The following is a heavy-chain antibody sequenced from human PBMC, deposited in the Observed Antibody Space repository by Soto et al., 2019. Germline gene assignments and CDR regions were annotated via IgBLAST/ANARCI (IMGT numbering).Heavy chain of an antibody. V-gene: IGHV1-2*04. J-gene: IGHJ6*02. CDR3: ARGDSTDCSDGGCTFCYNHAMDV. Sequence: QVQLVPSGAEVKKPGASVKVSCKASGYSFTDYHIHWVRQAPGQGLEWLGRITPKGGGTSTAQKVQGWVPMHPDTSISSGSIELTRRTSDDTAIYYCARGDSTDCSDGGCTFCYNHAMDVWGQGTPVTVSS. CDR2: ITPKGGGT. D-gene: IGHD2-8*01. CDR1: GYSFTDYH.